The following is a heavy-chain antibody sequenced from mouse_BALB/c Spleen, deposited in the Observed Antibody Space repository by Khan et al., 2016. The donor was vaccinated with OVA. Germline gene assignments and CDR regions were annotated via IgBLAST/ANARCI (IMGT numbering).Heavy chain of an antibody. Sequence: EVELVEPGGGLVKPGGSLKLSCAASGFTFSDYYMYWARQTPEKRLEWVATIRYGGSYTYYPDSVKELFTICRDEAVNNLYLQVSRLKSEGSSMYNCARGDDGDAVACWGQGNLVAV. V-gene: IGHV5-4*02. CDR3: ARGDDGDAVAC. D-gene: IGHD2-13*01. CDR1: GFTFSDYY. CDR2: IRYGGSYT. J-gene: IGHJ3*01.